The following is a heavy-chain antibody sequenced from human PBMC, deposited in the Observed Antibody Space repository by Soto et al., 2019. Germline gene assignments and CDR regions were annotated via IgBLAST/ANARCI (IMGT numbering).Heavy chain of an antibody. CDR3: AREPPLGLRPYYYGMDV. CDR2: IWYDGSNK. CDR1: GFTFSSYG. Sequence: QVQLVESGGGVVQPGRSLRFSCAASGFTFSSYGMHWVRQAPGKGLEWVAVIWYDGSNKYYADSVKGRFTISRDNSKNTLYLQMNSPRAEDTAVYYCAREPPLGLRPYYYGMDVWGQGTTVTVSS. V-gene: IGHV3-33*01. J-gene: IGHJ6*02.